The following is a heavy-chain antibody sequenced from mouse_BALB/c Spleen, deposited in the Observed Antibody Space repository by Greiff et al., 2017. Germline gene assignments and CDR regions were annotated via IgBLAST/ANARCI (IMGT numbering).Heavy chain of an antibody. J-gene: IGHJ4*01. Sequence: ESGPGLVKPSQSLSLTCSVTGYSITSGYYWYWIRQFPGNKLEWMGYISYDGSNNYNPSLKNRISITRDTSKNQFFLQLNSVTTEDTATYYCARFKCYDGNYYAMDYWGPGTSVTVSS. V-gene: IGHV3-6*02. CDR3: ARFKCYDGNYYAMDY. CDR1: GYSITSGYY. CDR2: ISYDGSN. D-gene: IGHD2-12*01.